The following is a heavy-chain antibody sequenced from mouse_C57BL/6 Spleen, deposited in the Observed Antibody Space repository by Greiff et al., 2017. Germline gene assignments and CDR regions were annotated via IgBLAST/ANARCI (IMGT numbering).Heavy chain of an antibody. V-gene: IGHV1-82*01. J-gene: IGHJ2*01. Sequence: QVQLQQSGPELVKPGASVKISCKASGYAFSSSWMNWVKQRPGKGLEWIGRIYPGDGDTNYNGKFKGKATLTADKSSSTAYMPLSSLTSEDSAVYFCAREGTGTSDYWGQGTTLTVSS. CDR1: GYAFSSSW. D-gene: IGHD4-1*01. CDR2: IYPGDGDT. CDR3: AREGTGTSDY.